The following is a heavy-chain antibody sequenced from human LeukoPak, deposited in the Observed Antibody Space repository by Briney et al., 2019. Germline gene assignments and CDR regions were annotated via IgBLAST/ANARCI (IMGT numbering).Heavy chain of an antibody. V-gene: IGHV4-59*01. Sequence: SETLSLTCTVSGGSISSYYWSWIRQPPGKGLEWIGYIYYSGSTNYNPSLKSRVTISVDTSKNQFSLKLSSVTAADTAVYYCARGTYRGAFDIWGQGTMVTVSS. CDR3: ARGTYRGAFDI. J-gene: IGHJ3*02. D-gene: IGHD2-8*01. CDR1: GGSISSYY. CDR2: IYYSGST.